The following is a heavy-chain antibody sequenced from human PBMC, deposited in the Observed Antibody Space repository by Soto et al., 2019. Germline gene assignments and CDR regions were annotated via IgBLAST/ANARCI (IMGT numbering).Heavy chain of an antibody. Sequence: QVHLVESGGVLVKPGESLRLSCTVSGFAFRHNYLTWIRQAPGKGLEWLSYISTSGSGGVTYYADSVKGRFTMSRATAKSTLWLQMNSLRVEDTAVYYCVDGGAIGRPPLDPWGQGTLVIVSS. CDR2: ISTSGSGGVT. CDR1: GFAFRHNY. D-gene: IGHD6-6*01. CDR3: VDGGAIGRPPLDP. J-gene: IGHJ5*02. V-gene: IGHV3-11*01.